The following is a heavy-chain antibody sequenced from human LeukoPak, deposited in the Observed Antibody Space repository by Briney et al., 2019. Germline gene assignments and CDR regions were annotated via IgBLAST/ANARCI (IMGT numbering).Heavy chain of an antibody. J-gene: IGHJ4*02. D-gene: IGHD4-17*01. V-gene: IGHV5-10-1*01. CDR3: ARQTTQGFDH. CDR1: GYTFTTYW. CDR2: IDPSDSYT. Sequence: MRGESLKISCKASGYTFTTYWIGWVRQMPGKGLEWMGRIDPSDSYTDYSPSFQGHVTISADKSISTAFLQWSSLKASDTAMYYCARQTTQGFDHWGQGTLVSVSS.